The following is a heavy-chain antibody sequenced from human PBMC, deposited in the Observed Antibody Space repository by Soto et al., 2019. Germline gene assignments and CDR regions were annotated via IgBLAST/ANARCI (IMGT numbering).Heavy chain of an antibody. V-gene: IGHV3-23*01. CDR1: GFTFSSYA. J-gene: IGHJ6*02. CDR3: AKDSFLEWSPPNGYGMDV. Sequence: GGSLRLSXAASGFTFSSYAMSWVRQAPGKGLEWVSAISGSGGSTYYADSVKGRFTISRDNSKNTLYLQMNSLRAEDTAVYYCAKDSFLEWSPPNGYGMDVWGQGTTVTVSS. CDR2: ISGSGGST. D-gene: IGHD3-3*01.